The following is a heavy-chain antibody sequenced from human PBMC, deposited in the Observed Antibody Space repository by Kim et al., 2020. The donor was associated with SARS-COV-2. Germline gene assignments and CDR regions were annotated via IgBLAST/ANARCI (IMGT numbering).Heavy chain of an antibody. CDR3: ARGAAFDT. J-gene: IGHJ5*02. D-gene: IGHD2-15*01. CDR2: YNYKT. Sequence: YNYKTGNAQNFQGRVTLTRNMSTNTLYMELSSLRSEDTAVYYCARGAAFDTWGQGTLVTVSS. V-gene: IGHV1-8*01.